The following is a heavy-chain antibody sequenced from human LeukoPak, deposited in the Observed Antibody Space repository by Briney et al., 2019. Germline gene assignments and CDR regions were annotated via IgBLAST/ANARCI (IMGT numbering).Heavy chain of an antibody. D-gene: IGHD7-27*01. CDR1: GYTFIDHY. CDR3: LVTGAFDY. J-gene: IGHJ4*02. V-gene: IGHV1-2*02. CDR2: INPNSGGT. Sequence: ASVKVSCKASGYTFIDHYIHWVRQAPGQGLEWMGWINPNSGGTNYAQKFQGRVTMTRDTSISTAYMELSRLRSDDTAVYYCLVTGAFDYWGQGTLVTVSS.